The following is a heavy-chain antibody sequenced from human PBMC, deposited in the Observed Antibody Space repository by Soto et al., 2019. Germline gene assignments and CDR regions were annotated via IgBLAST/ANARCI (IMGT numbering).Heavy chain of an antibody. CDR2: INHSGST. CDR3: ARWGLSSSSWYYYYCMDV. J-gene: IGHJ6*03. V-gene: IGHV4-34*01. D-gene: IGHD6-13*01. CDR1: GGSFSDYY. Sequence: PSETLYLTCAVYGGSFSDYYWSWIRQPPGKGLEWIGEINHSGSTNYNPSLKSRVTISVDTSKNQFSLQLNSVTPEDTAVYYCARWGLSSSSWYYYYCMDVWGKGTTVTGSS.